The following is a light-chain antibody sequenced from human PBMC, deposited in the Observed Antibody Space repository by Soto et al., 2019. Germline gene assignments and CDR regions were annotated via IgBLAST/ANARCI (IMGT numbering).Light chain of an antibody. Sequence: QSALTQPPSASGSPGQSVTISCTGTSSDVSGYNYVSWYQQYPGRAPKLMIYEVTKRPSGVPDRFSGSKSGNTASLTVSGLQAEDEADYYCSSYAASNNFYFVFGGGTKLTVL. CDR1: SSDVSGYNY. CDR2: EVT. V-gene: IGLV2-8*01. CDR3: SSYAASNNFYFV. J-gene: IGLJ3*02.